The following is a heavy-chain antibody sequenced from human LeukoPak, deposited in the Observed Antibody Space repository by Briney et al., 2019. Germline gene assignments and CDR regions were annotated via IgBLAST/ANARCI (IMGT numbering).Heavy chain of an antibody. D-gene: IGHD3-22*01. J-gene: IGHJ4*02. Sequence: SETLSLTCTVSGGSISRYYWSWIRQPAGKGLEWIGRIHSGGSTNYNPSLKSRVTMSVDTSKNHFSLKLSSVTAADTAVYYCARANSYDGSGHYYEFAYWGQGTLVTVSS. CDR2: IHSGGST. CDR1: GGSISRYY. V-gene: IGHV4-4*07. CDR3: ARANSYDGSGHYYEFAY.